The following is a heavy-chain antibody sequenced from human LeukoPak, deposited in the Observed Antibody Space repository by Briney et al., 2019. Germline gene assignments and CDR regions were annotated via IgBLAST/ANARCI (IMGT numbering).Heavy chain of an antibody. Sequence: PSQTLSLTCTVSGGSISNDSYYWSWIRQHPGKGLEWIGYIYYSGRPYYNPSLRCRVTISLNTSKNQYSLKLRSLTAADTAVYYCARGQSDAVEPAAVAYNWFDPWGQGILVTVSS. J-gene: IGHJ5*02. CDR1: GGSISNDSYY. CDR3: ARGQSDAVEPAAVAYNWFDP. CDR2: IYYSGRP. D-gene: IGHD2-2*01. V-gene: IGHV4-31*03.